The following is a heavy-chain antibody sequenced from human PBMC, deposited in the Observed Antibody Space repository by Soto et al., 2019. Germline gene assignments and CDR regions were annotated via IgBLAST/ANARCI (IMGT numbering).Heavy chain of an antibody. V-gene: IGHV1-69*02. CDR2: IIPILGIA. D-gene: IGHD2-2*01. J-gene: IGHJ4*02. CDR3: VRGYCSSTSCSSPFDY. CDR1: GGTFSSYT. Sequence: QVQLVQSGAEVKKPGSSVKVSCKASGGTFSSYTISWVRQAPGQGLEWMGRIIPILGIANYAQKFQGRVTITADKSTSTAYMELSSLRSEDTAVYYCVRGYCSSTSCSSPFDYWGQGTLVTVSS.